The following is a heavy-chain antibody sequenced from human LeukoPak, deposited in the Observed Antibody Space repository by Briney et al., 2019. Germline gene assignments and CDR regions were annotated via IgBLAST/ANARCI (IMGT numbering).Heavy chain of an antibody. CDR1: GYTFTGYY. J-gene: IGHJ4*02. Sequence: ASVKVSCKASGYTFTGYYMHWVRQAPGQGLEWMGWINPNSGGTNYAQKFQGRVTMTRDTSISTAYMELSRLRSDDTAVYYCARDSGSGWYNTPPSFDYWGQGTLVTVSS. D-gene: IGHD6-19*01. V-gene: IGHV1-2*02. CDR3: ARDSGSGWYNTPPSFDY. CDR2: INPNSGGT.